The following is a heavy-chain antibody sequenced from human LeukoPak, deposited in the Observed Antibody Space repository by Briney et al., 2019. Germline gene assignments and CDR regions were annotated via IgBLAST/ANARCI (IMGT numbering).Heavy chain of an antibody. CDR3: AREWPAFDI. CDR1: GFTFGTYA. CDR2: TWQDGNK. D-gene: IGHD5-12*01. V-gene: IGHV3-33*01. J-gene: IGHJ3*02. Sequence: GGSLRLSCTSSGFTFGTYAVSWFRQAPGKGLEWVTVTWQDGNKAYADSVKGRFTISRDTSKNTLFLQMNSLRVEDTAMYFCAREWPAFDIWGQGTMVTVSS.